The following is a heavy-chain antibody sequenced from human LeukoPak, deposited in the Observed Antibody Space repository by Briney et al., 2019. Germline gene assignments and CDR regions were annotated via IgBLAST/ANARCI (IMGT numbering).Heavy chain of an antibody. CDR2: IYPGNSDT. CDR3: AREVGVNWFDP. V-gene: IGHV5-51*01. Sequence: GESLKISCQGSGSSFTSYWIGWVRQLPGKGLEWMGIIYPGNSDTRYSPSFQGQVTISADKSISTAYLQWSSLKASDTAMYYCAREVGVNWFDPWGQGTLVTVSS. J-gene: IGHJ5*02. CDR1: GSSFTSYW.